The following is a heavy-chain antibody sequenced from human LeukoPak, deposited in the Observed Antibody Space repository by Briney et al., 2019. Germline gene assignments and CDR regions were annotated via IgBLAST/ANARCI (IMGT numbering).Heavy chain of an antibody. CDR1: GFTFSDYG. CDR2: IWYDGSNK. J-gene: IGHJ4*02. V-gene: IGHV3-33*01. D-gene: IGHD6-6*01. Sequence: GGSLRLSCTASGFTFSDYGMHWVRQPPGKGLEWVAIIWYDGSNKTYEDSVKGRFTISRDNAKNSLYLQMNSLRAEDTAVYYCARGLWQLGWGQGTLVTVSS. CDR3: ARGLWQLG.